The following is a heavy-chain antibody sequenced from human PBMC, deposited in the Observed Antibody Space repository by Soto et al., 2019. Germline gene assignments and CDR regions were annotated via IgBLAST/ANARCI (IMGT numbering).Heavy chain of an antibody. Sequence: SESLVVYYTLSGCPISSYYWSWIRQPAGKGLEWIGYIYYSGSTNYNPSLKSRVTISVDTSKDQSSLKLSSVTAADTAVYYCARGFISGGYGYCAYGGQGTLVTV. J-gene: IGHJ4*02. CDR1: GCPISSYY. CDR3: ARGFISGGYGYCAY. CDR2: IYYSGST. V-gene: IGHV4-59*12. D-gene: IGHD6-19*01.